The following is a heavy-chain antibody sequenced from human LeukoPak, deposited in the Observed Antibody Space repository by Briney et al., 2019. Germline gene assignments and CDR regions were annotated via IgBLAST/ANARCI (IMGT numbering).Heavy chain of an antibody. CDR2: INPNSGGT. J-gene: IGHJ5*02. D-gene: IGHD3-3*01. V-gene: IGHV1-2*02. CDR3: ARVGRRITIFGVSKGAFDP. Sequence: ASVKVSCKASGYTFTGYYMHWVRQAPGQGLEWMGWINPNSGGTNYAQKFQGRVTMTRDTSISTAYVELGRLRSNDTAVYYCARVGRRITIFGVSKGAFDPWGQGTLVTVSS. CDR1: GYTFTGYY.